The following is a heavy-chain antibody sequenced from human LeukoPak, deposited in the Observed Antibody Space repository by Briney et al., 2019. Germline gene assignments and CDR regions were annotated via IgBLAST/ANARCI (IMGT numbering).Heavy chain of an antibody. CDR3: ARDRRVGPTYGWFDP. V-gene: IGHV4-38-2*02. Sequence: KPSETLSLTCTVSGYSISFGYYWGWIRQPPGKGLEWIGSMYHSGSTYYNPSLKSRVAISIDTSKSQFSLRVTSVTAADTAVYYCARDRRVGPTYGWFDPWGQGTLVTVSS. CDR1: GYSISFGYY. CDR2: MYHSGST. D-gene: IGHD1-26*01. J-gene: IGHJ5*02.